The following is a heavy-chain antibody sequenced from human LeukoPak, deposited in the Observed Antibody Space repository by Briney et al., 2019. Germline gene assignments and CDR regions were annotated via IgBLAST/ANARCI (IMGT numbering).Heavy chain of an antibody. CDR1: GGSISSGSYY. D-gene: IGHD3-22*01. CDR3: ARGILRDYYDSSGFYHRGGVGY. V-gene: IGHV4-61*02. CDR2: IYTSGST. Sequence: SETLSLTCTVSGGSISSGSYYWSWIRQPAGKGLEWIGRIYTSGSTNYNPSLKSRVTISVDTSKNQFSLRLSSVTAADTAVYFCARGILRDYYDSSGFYHRGGVGYWGQGTLVTVSS. J-gene: IGHJ4*02.